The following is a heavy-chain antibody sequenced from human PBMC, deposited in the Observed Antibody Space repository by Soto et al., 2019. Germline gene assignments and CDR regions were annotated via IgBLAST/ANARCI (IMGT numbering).Heavy chain of an antibody. CDR1: GGSISSSSYY. J-gene: IGHJ6*02. Sequence: XETLSLTCTVSGGSISSSSYYWGWIRQPPGKGLEWIGITYYSGSTYYNPSLKSRVTISVDTSKNQFSLKLSSVTAADTAVYYCARHTALEYYDFWSGPRGGDYYYGMDVWGQGTTVTVSS. CDR2: TYYSGST. D-gene: IGHD3-3*01. CDR3: ARHTALEYYDFWSGPRGGDYYYGMDV. V-gene: IGHV4-39*01.